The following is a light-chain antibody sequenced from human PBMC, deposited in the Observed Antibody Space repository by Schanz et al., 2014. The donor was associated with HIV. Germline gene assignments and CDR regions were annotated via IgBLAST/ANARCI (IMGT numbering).Light chain of an antibody. CDR1: RNNVGIYDL. V-gene: IGLV2-23*02. CDR2: EVT. J-gene: IGLJ2*01. CDR3: ISYAGTNNPV. Sequence: QSALTQPASVSGSPGQSITISCSGVRNNVGIYDLVSWYQHHPGKGPKLLIYEVTKRPSGVSNRFSGSKSGNTASLTISGLQAEDEADYYCISYAGTNNPVFGGGTKLTVL.